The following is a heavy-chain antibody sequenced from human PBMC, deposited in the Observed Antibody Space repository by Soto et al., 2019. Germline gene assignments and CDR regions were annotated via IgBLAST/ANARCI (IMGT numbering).Heavy chain of an antibody. CDR1: GGSISNYY. D-gene: IGHD6-13*01. Sequence: PSETLSLTCTVSGGSISNYYWSWIRQPPGKGLEWIGYIYYSGSTNYNPSLKSRVTISVDTSKNQFSLKLSSVTAADTAVYYCARRGTSWYFDYWGQGTLVTVSS. J-gene: IGHJ4*02. CDR2: IYYSGST. V-gene: IGHV4-59*01. CDR3: ARRGTSWYFDY.